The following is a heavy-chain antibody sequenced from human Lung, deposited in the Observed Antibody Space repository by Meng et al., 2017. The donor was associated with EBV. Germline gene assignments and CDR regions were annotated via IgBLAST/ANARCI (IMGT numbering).Heavy chain of an antibody. CDR1: GYTFSSCC. CDR3: AIDLPGGTKGTWLNL. CDR2: ISTYNDNP. Sequence: RAQFGAEVERPGASVTGCVKASGYTFSSCCFTCVRQSPGQGLERREGISTYNDNPNYAQKVQGIVTMTTDTSTSTTYMELRSLRSDDTAVYYCAIDLPGGTKGTWLNLWGQGTLVTVSS. D-gene: IGHD3-16*01. J-gene: IGHJ5*02. V-gene: IGHV1-18*01.